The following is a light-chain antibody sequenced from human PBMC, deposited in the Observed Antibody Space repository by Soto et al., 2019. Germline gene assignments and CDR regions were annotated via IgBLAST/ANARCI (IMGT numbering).Light chain of an antibody. CDR1: SSDVGGYDY. Sequence: QSALTQPASVSGSPGQSITISCTGTSSDVGGYDYVSWYQQYAGKAPKLTIYNVRNRRSGVSNRFSGSKSGNTASLTISGLQPEDEADYFCSSYTNSGTVLFGGGTKVTVL. CDR2: NVR. CDR3: SSYTNSGTVL. J-gene: IGLJ2*01. V-gene: IGLV2-14*01.